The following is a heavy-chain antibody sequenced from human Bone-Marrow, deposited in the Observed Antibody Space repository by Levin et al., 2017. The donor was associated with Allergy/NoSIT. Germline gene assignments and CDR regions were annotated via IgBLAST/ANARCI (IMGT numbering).Heavy chain of an antibody. V-gene: IGHV3-30*03. CDR3: AGGPRRSY. CDR2: ISYDGSEK. Sequence: LSLTCAASGFTFSSYGMHWVRQAPGKGLEWVAIISYDGSEKNYADSVKGRFTISRDNSKNTLDLQMNSLTADDTAVYYCAGGPRRSYWGQGTLVTVSS. D-gene: IGHD3-16*01. J-gene: IGHJ4*02. CDR1: GFTFSSYG.